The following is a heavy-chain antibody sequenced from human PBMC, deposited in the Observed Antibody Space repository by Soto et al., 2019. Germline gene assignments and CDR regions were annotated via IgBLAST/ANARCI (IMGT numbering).Heavy chain of an antibody. CDR2: ISNNSTYI. J-gene: IGHJ6*03. D-gene: IGHD6-13*01. V-gene: IGHV3-64*01. CDR1: GFTFSSYS. Sequence: GGSLRLSCAASGFTFSSYSMNWVRQAPGKGLEYVSSISNNSTYIYYAKSVKGRFTISRDNSENTLYLQMGSLRAEDMALYYCARRGYGSRWPNVYMDVWGKGTTVTVSS. CDR3: ARRGYGSRWPNVYMDV.